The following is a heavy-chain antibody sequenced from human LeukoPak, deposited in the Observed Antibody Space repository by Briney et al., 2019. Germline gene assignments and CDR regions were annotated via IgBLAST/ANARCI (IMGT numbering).Heavy chain of an antibody. Sequence: PGGSLRLSCAASGFTFSSYSMNWVRQAPGKGLEWVSSISSSSSYIYYADSVKGRFTISRDNAKNSLYLQMNSLRAEDTAVYYCARFGRYSYGTNTNDYWGQGTLVTVSS. CDR3: ARFGRYSYGTNTNDY. V-gene: IGHV3-21*01. CDR1: GFTFSSYS. CDR2: ISSSSSYI. J-gene: IGHJ4*02. D-gene: IGHD5-18*01.